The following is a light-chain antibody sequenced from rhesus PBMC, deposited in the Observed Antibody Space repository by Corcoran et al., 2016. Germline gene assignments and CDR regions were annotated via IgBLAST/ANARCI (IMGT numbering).Light chain of an antibody. CDR2: EVS. V-gene: IGKV2-104*02. Sequence: DIVMTQTPLSLPVTPGEPASISCRSSQSLLDSEDGNTYLDWYLQKPGQSPQLLIYEVSNRASGIPDRFSGRGSDTDFTLKISRVAAEDVGVYYCMQALEFPYSFGQGTKVEIK. CDR3: MQALEFPYS. J-gene: IGKJ2*01. CDR1: QSLLDSEDGNTY.